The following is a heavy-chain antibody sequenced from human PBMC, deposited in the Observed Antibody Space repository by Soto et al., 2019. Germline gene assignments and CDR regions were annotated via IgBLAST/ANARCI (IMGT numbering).Heavy chain of an antibody. J-gene: IGHJ4*02. D-gene: IGHD3-10*01. CDR2: ISAYNGNT. V-gene: IGHV1-18*01. CDR1: GYTFTSYG. CDR3: ARVEWGLLWFGETRAIDY. Sequence: ASVKVSCKASGYTFTSYGISWVRQAPEQGLEWMGWISAYNGNTNYAQKLQGRVTMTTDTSTSTAYMELRSLRSDDTAVYYCARVEWGLLWFGETRAIDYWGQGTLVTVSS.